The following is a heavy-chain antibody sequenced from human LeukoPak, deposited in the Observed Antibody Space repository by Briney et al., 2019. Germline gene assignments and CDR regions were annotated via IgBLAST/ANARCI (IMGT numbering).Heavy chain of an antibody. CDR1: GFTFDDYG. CDR3: AKETGTHPPNWFDP. V-gene: IGHV3-20*04. Sequence: GGSLRLSCAASGFTFDDYGMGWVRQAPGKGLEWVSGINWNGGSTGYADSVKGRFTISRDNATNTLYLQMNSLIAEDTAVYCCAKETGTHPPNWFDPWGQGTLVTVSS. CDR2: INWNGGST. D-gene: IGHD1-14*01. J-gene: IGHJ5*02.